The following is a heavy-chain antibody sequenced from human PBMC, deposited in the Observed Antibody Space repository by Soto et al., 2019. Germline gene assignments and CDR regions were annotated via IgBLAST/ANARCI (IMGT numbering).Heavy chain of an antibody. J-gene: IGHJ6*03. CDR1: GFTLSSDA. CDR3: ERRASADYYYMDV. V-gene: IGHV3-64*01. Sequence: EVQLVESGGGLAQPGGSLRLSCAASGFTLSSDAMDWVRQAPGKGLEYVSGISSNGIGTYYANSVKGRFTISRDNSKNTVYLQMDSLRPEDMAVYYCERRASADYYYMDVWGKGTTVTVS. CDR2: ISSNGIGT. D-gene: IGHD1-26*01.